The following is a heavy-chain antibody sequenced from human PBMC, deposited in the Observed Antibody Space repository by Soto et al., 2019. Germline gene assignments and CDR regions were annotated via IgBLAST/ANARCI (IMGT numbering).Heavy chain of an antibody. D-gene: IGHD5-12*01. CDR1: GFTFSSYG. Sequence: LRLSCAASGFTFSSYGMHWVRQAPGKGLEWVAVIWYDGSNKYYADSVKGRFTISRDNSKNTLYLQMNSLRAEDTAVYYCARATSIVATPHYYYGMDVSGQGTTVTVSS. V-gene: IGHV3-33*01. J-gene: IGHJ6*02. CDR2: IWYDGSNK. CDR3: ARATSIVATPHYYYGMDV.